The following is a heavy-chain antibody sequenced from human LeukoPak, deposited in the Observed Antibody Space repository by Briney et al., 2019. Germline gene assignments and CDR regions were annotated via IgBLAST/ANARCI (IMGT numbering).Heavy chain of an antibody. J-gene: IGHJ4*02. D-gene: IGHD2-15*01. V-gene: IGHV4-39*01. CDR1: GGSISSSSYY. Sequence: SETLSLTCTVSGGSISSSSYYWGWIRQPPGKGLEWIGNIFYSGTTYYNPSLMSRVTISVDTSKNQFSLKMRSVTAADTAVYYCARVLRGGTYYFDYWGQGTLVTGSS. CDR3: ARVLRGGTYYFDY. CDR2: IFYSGTT.